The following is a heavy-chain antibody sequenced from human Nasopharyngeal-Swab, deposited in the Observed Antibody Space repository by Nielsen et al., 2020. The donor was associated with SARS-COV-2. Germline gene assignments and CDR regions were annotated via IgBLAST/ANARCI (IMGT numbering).Heavy chain of an antibody. D-gene: IGHD6-6*01. CDR3: ARGPTTIAALDY. J-gene: IGHJ4*02. V-gene: IGHV1-46*01. Sequence: ASVQVSCKASGYTFTSYYMHWVRQAPGQGLEWMGIISPSGGSTSYAQKFQGRVTMTRDTSTSTVYMELSSLRSEDTAVYYCARGPTTIAALDYWGQGTLVTVSS. CDR1: GYTFTSYY. CDR2: ISPSGGST.